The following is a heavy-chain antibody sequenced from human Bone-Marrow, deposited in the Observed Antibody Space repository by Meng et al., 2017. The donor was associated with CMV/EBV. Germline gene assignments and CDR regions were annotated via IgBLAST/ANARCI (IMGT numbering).Heavy chain of an antibody. Sequence: SCKSSGYIFTSYYIHWVRQAPGQGLEWMGMIHPSGGTTSYAQKFQGRVTMTRDTSTSTVYVEVNSLRSEDTSVYYCARDGSAWSFDYWGQGTLVIVSS. V-gene: IGHV1-46*01. CDR1: GYIFTSYY. D-gene: IGHD6-19*01. CDR3: ARDGSAWSFDY. CDR2: IHPSGGTT. J-gene: IGHJ4*02.